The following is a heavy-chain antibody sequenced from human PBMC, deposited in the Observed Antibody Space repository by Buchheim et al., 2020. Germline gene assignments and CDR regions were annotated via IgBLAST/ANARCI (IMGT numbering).Heavy chain of an antibody. CDR3: AKDLYYDFWSGYYIGAFDI. D-gene: IGHD3-3*01. CDR2: IRSSGAAT. Sequence: EVQLLESGGGLVQPGGSLRLSCAASRFTFSTYAMSWVRQSPRKGLEWVASIRSSGAATFYADSVKGRFTISRDNSKNTLYLQMNSLRAEDTAVYYCAKDLYYDFWSGYYIGAFDIWGQGT. CDR1: RFTFSTYA. V-gene: IGHV3-23*01. J-gene: IGHJ3*02.